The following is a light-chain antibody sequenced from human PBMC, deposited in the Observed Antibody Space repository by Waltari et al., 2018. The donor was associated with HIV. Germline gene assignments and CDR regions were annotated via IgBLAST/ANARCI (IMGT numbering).Light chain of an antibody. Sequence: QSALPQPPSVSGSPGQSVTISCTGTSSDIGNHNRVSWYQQYPGTAPKLLISDVINRPSWVPDRFSGSKSGTTASLTISGLQAEDEATYYCSLYTSRSTYVFGSGTEVTVL. J-gene: IGLJ1*01. CDR2: DVI. V-gene: IGLV2-18*01. CDR3: SLYTSRSTYV. CDR1: SSDIGNHNR.